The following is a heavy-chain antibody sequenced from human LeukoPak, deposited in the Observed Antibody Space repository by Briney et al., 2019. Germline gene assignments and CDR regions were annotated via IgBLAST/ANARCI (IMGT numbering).Heavy chain of an antibody. Sequence: GGSLRLSCVASGFNFRSYGMHWVRQAPGKGLEWVAVISYDGSNKYYADSVKGRFTISRDNSKNTLYLQMNSLRAEDTAVYYCVKDRWVDHWGQGTLVTVSS. J-gene: IGHJ4*02. CDR2: ISYDGSNK. CDR3: VKDRWVDH. CDR1: GFNFRSYG. V-gene: IGHV3-30*19. D-gene: IGHD6-13*01.